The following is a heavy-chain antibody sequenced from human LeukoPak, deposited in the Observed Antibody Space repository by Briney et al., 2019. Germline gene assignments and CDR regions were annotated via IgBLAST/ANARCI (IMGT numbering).Heavy chain of an antibody. D-gene: IGHD2-15*01. CDR1: GFTFSSYS. Sequence: GGSLRLSCAASGFTFSSYSMNWARQAPGKGLEWVSSISSSSSYIYYADSVKGRFTISRDNAKNSLYLQMNSLRAEDTAVYYCASATADYYYYYMDVWGKGTTVTVSS. CDR2: ISSSSSYI. CDR3: ASATADYYYYYMDV. J-gene: IGHJ6*03. V-gene: IGHV3-21*01.